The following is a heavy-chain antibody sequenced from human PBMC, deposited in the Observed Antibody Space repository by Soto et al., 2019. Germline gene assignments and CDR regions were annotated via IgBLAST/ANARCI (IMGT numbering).Heavy chain of an antibody. CDR3: ARRAETNGWNGFGADKYYFDF. J-gene: IGHJ4*02. CDR1: GYTFTSYD. D-gene: IGHD1-1*01. V-gene: IGHV1-8*01. CDR2: MNPNTGNS. Sequence: ALVKVSCKASGYTFTSYDIYWVRQATGQGLEWMGWMNPNTGNSGYAQKFQGRVTMTSDTSISTAHMELSSLRSEDTAVYYCARRAETNGWNGFGADKYYFDFWGQGTLDTVSS.